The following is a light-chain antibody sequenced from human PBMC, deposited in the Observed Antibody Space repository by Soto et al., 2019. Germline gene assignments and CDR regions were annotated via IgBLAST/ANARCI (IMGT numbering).Light chain of an antibody. Sequence: EIVMTQSPATLSVSPGERATLSCRASQSVSSNLAWYQQKPGQDPRLIIYGASTRATGIPARFSGSGSGTEFTLTISSLQSEDLAVYYCQQYNNWPQTFGQGTKREIK. CDR3: QQYNNWPQT. CDR2: GAS. J-gene: IGKJ2*01. V-gene: IGKV3-15*01. CDR1: QSVSSN.